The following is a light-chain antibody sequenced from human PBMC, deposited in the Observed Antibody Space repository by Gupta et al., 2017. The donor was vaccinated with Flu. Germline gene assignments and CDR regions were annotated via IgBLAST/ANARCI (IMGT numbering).Light chain of an antibody. CDR2: EIS. V-gene: IGLV2-14*01. J-gene: IGLJ3*02. CDR1: SSDVGGYNY. CDR3: SSYTSSSTRV. Sequence: SITLACTGTSSDVGGYNYVSWYQQHPGKAPKLMIYEISNRPSGVSNRFSGSKSGNTASLTISGLQAEDEADYYCSSYTSSSTRVFGGGTKLTVL.